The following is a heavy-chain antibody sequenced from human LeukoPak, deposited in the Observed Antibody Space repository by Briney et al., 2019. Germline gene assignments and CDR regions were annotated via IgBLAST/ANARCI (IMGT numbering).Heavy chain of an antibody. CDR1: GGSFSGYY. CDR2: INHSGST. CDR3: ARAYCGGDCYDNWFDP. V-gene: IGHV4-34*01. J-gene: IGHJ5*02. D-gene: IGHD2-21*02. Sequence: SETLSLTCAVYGGSFSGYYWSWIRQPPGKGLEWIGEINHSGSTNYNPSLKSRVTISVDTSKNQFSLKLSSVTAADTAVYYCARAYCGGDCYDNWFDPWGQGTLVTVSS.